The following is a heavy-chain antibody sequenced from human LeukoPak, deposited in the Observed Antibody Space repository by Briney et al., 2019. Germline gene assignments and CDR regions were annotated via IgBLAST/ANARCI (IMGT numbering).Heavy chain of an antibody. Sequence: ASVKVSCKASGYTFTGYYMHWVRQAPGQGLEWMGWINPNSGGTNYAQKFQGRVTMTRDTSISTAYMELSRLRSDDTAVYYCARDRLDFWSGSFDYWGQGTLVTVSS. CDR2: INPNSGGT. J-gene: IGHJ4*02. V-gene: IGHV1-2*02. CDR1: GYTFTGYY. D-gene: IGHD3-3*01. CDR3: ARDRLDFWSGSFDY.